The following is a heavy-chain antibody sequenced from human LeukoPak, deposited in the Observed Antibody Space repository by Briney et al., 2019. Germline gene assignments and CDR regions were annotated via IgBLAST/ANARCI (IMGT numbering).Heavy chain of an antibody. Sequence: SVKVSCKASGGTFSSYAISWVRQAPGQGLEWMGRIIPIFGIANYAQKFQGRVTITADKSTSTAYMELSSLRSEDTAVYYRARDSGSHSPYFDYWGQGTLVTVSS. CDR1: GGTFSSYA. CDR3: ARDSGSHSPYFDY. J-gene: IGHJ4*02. CDR2: IIPIFGIA. D-gene: IGHD1-26*01. V-gene: IGHV1-69*04.